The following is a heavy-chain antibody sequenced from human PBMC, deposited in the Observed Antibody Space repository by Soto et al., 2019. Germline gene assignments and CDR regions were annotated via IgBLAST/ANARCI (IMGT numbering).Heavy chain of an antibody. D-gene: IGHD2-2*01. CDR1: GYSFTSYW. CDR3: ARGLGGYCSSTSCYVFDY. Sequence: EVQLVQSGAEVKKPGESLKISCKGSGYSFTSYWIGWVRQMPGKGLEWMGIIYPGDSDTRYSPSFQGQVTISADKSISTAYLQWSSLKASDTAMYYCARGLGGYCSSTSCYVFDYWGQGTLVTVSS. J-gene: IGHJ4*02. V-gene: IGHV5-51*01. CDR2: IYPGDSDT.